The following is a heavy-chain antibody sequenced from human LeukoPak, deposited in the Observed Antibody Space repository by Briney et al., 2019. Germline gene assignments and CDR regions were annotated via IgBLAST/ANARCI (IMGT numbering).Heavy chain of an antibody. J-gene: IGHJ4*02. CDR2: ISGSGCST. CDR1: GFTFSSYA. D-gene: IGHD1-1*01. V-gene: IGHV3-23*01. Sequence: GGSLRLSCAASGFTFSSYAMSWVRQAPGKGLEWVSAISGSGCSTYYADTVKGRFTISRDNSKNTLYLQMNRLRAEDTAVYYCAKDLSPGTYDYWGQGTLVTVSS. CDR3: AKDLSPGTYDY.